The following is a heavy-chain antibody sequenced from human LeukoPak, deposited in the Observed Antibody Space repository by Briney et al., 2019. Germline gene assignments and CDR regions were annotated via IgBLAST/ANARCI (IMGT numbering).Heavy chain of an antibody. J-gene: IGHJ3*02. D-gene: IGHD3-16*01. V-gene: IGHV4-30-2*01. CDR2: IYHSGST. CDR3: ARDGGNDAFDI. Sequence: SETLSLTCAVSGGSISSGGYSWSWIRQPPGKGLEWIGYIYHSGSTYYNPSLKSRVTISVDRSKNQFSLKLSSVTAADTAVYYCARDGGNDAFDIWGQGTKVTVSS. CDR1: GGSISSGGYS.